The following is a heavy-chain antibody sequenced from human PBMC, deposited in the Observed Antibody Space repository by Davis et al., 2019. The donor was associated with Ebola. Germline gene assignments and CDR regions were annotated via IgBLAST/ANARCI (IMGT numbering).Heavy chain of an antibody. V-gene: IGHV3-7*03. CDR1: GFTFSGSW. CDR2: IKPDGSAK. CDR3: VRAMEV. J-gene: IGHJ6*02. D-gene: IGHD4-17*01. Sequence: GESLKISCAASGFTFSGSWMIWVRQAPGRGLEWVGNIKPDGSAKYYVDSLKGRFSISRDNAKSSLYLQMNSLRVDDTAVYYCVRAMEVWGQGTTVTVSS.